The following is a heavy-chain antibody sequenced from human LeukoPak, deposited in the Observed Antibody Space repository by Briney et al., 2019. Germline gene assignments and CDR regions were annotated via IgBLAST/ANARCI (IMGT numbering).Heavy chain of an antibody. CDR3: ARKYSGFPFDY. D-gene: IGHD5-12*01. Sequence: PGGSLRLSCAASGFTFSSYWMSWVRQAPGKGLEWVANIKQDGSEKYYVDSVKGRFTISRDNAKNSLYLQMSSLRAEDAAVYYCARKYSGFPFDYWGQGTLVTVSS. CDR2: IKQDGSEK. V-gene: IGHV3-7*01. CDR1: GFTFSSYW. J-gene: IGHJ4*02.